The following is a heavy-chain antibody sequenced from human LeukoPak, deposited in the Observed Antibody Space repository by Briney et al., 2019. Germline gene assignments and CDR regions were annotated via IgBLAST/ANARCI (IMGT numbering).Heavy chain of an antibody. Sequence: GESLKISCKGSGYSFTSYWIGWVRQMPGKGLEWMGIIYPGDSDTRYSPSFQGQVTISADKSISTAYLQWSSLKASDTAMYYCARAYTTYYYDSSGYNHDAFDIWGQGTTVTVSS. CDR2: IYPGDSDT. J-gene: IGHJ3*02. D-gene: IGHD3-22*01. CDR1: GYSFTSYW. V-gene: IGHV5-51*01. CDR3: ARAYTTYYYDSSGYNHDAFDI.